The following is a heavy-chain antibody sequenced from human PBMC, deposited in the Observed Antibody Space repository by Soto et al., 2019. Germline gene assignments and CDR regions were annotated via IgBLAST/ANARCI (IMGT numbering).Heavy chain of an antibody. CDR1: GGSVSSGSYY. D-gene: IGHD3-10*01. J-gene: IGHJ5*02. CDR3: AKEGFPFDP. CDR2: IHYSGST. Sequence: PSETLSLTCNVSGGSVSSGSYYWSWIRQPPGKGLEWIGYIHYSGSTNYNPSLKSRVTMSVDTSKNQFSPKLSSVTAADTAVYYCAKEGFPFDPWGQGTLVTVSS. V-gene: IGHV4-61*01.